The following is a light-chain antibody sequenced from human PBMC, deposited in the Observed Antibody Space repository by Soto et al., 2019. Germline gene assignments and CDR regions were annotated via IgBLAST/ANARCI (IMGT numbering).Light chain of an antibody. CDR2: EVS. V-gene: IGLV2-14*01. J-gene: IGLJ1*01. CDR3: SSYTTRTTLDV. CDR1: SSDVGSYNY. Sequence: VLTQPASVSGSPGQSITISCTGTSSDVGSYNYVSWYQLHPGKAPKLMIYEVSNRPSGVSNRFSGSKSGDTASLTISGLQAEDEADYYCSSYTTRTTLDVFGTGTKVTVL.